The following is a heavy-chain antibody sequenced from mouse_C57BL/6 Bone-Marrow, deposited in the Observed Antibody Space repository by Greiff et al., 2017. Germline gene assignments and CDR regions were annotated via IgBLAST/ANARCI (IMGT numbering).Heavy chain of an antibody. D-gene: IGHD2-5*01. CDR2: IYPRSGNT. CDR1: GYTFTSYG. CDR3: ARDYYSNYVDY. J-gene: IGHJ2*01. V-gene: IGHV1-81*01. Sequence: HVQLQQSGAELARPGASVKLSCKASGYTFTSYGISWVKQRTGQGLEWIGEIYPRSGNTYYNEKFKGKATLTADKSSSTAYMELSSLTSEDSAVYFCARDYYSNYVDYWGQGTTLTVSS.